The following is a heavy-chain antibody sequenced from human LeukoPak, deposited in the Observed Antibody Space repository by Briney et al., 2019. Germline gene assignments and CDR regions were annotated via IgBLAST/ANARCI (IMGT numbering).Heavy chain of an antibody. Sequence: GGSLRLSCAASGFTFSDYYMSWVRQAPGKGLEWGSYISSSGSRIYYADSVKGRFTISRDNAKKSLYLQMNSLRAEDTGVYYSARDLFLGFGILTGYDPREEHYGGQGPLATVSA. J-gene: IGHJ4*02. V-gene: IGHV3-11*01. D-gene: IGHD3-9*01. CDR3: ARDLFLGFGILTGYDPREEHY. CDR1: GFTFSDYY. CDR2: ISSSGSRI.